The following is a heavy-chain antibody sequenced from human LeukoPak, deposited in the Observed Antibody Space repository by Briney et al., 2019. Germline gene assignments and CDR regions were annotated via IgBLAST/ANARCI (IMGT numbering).Heavy chain of an antibody. J-gene: IGHJ6*03. V-gene: IGHV3-30*02. CDR2: IRYDGSNK. CDR1: GFSFSNYG. D-gene: IGHD4-11*01. Sequence: GGSRRLSCAASGFSFSNYGIHWVRQAPGKGLEWVTFIRYDGSNKYYADSVKGRFTISRDNSKNTLYLQMNSLRPEDTAVYYCAKTDSNYDYYMDVWGKGTTVTISS. CDR3: AKTDSNYDYYMDV.